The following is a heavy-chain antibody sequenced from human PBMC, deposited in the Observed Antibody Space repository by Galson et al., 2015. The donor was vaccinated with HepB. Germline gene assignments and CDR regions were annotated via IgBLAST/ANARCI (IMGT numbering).Heavy chain of an antibody. CDR2: ISSNGGST. CDR3: VKVSDYYDTSGYHYFFDY. J-gene: IGHJ4*02. V-gene: IGHV3-64D*06. Sequence: SLRLSCAASGFTFSYYAMHWVRQAPGQGLEYISGISSNGGSTYYADPVKGRFTISRDNSKNTLFLQMSSLRTEDTAVYYCVKVSDYYDTSGYHYFFDYWGQGTLVTVSS. D-gene: IGHD3-22*01. CDR1: GFTFSYYA.